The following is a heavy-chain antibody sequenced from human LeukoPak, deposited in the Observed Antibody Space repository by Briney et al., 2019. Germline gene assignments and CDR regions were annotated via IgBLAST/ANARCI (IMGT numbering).Heavy chain of an antibody. CDR3: ARDAGNSGYGCDL. Sequence: GGSLRLSCAASGFIFSQYSMNWVRQAPGKGLEWVSHIRSSSETFYADSVRGRFTISRDNARNSLYLQMNNLRGEDTAIYYCARDAGNSGYGCDLWGQGTLVTVSS. D-gene: IGHD5-12*01. V-gene: IGHV3-48*01. CDR1: GFIFSQYS. CDR2: IRSSSET. J-gene: IGHJ5*02.